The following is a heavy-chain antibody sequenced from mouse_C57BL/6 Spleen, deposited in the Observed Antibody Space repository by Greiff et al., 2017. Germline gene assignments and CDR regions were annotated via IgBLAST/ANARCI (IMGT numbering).Heavy chain of an antibody. Sequence: QVQLQQPGAELVKPGASVKLSCKASGYTFTSYWMHWVKQRPGRGLEWIGRIDPNSGGTKYNEKFKSKATLTVDKPSSTAYMQLSSLTSEDSAVYYCARGQFMVTTGAYFDYWGQGTTLTVSS. CDR3: ARGQFMVTTGAYFDY. CDR1: GYTFTSYW. V-gene: IGHV1-72*01. D-gene: IGHD2-2*01. J-gene: IGHJ2*01. CDR2: IDPNSGGT.